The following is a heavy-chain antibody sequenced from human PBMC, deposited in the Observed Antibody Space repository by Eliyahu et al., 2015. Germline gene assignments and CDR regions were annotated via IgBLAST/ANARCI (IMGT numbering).Heavy chain of an antibody. CDR3: ARERGGYYLDS. D-gene: IGHD3-16*01. J-gene: IGHJ4*02. CDR2: IVSSGAV. V-gene: IGHV3-69-1*01. CDR1: GFTVSXFX. Sequence: EVQLLESGGGLVQPGGSLXLSXATSGFTVSXFXLXWVRQAPGKGLEWLSYIVSSGAVYYADSVKGRFTISRDTAQNSLYLQLNSLRAEDTAVYYCARERGGYYLDSWSQGTLVTVSS.